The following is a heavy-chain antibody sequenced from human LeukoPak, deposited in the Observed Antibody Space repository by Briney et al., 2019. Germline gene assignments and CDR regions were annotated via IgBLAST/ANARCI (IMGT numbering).Heavy chain of an antibody. J-gene: IGHJ4*02. CDR3: AKDMEGVVVVAATPDY. D-gene: IGHD2-15*01. CDR1: GFTFDDYA. Sequence: GGSLRLSCAASGFTFDDYAMHWVRQAPGKGLEWVSLISGHGGSTYYADSVKGRFTISRDNSKNSLYLQMNSLRTEDTALYYCAKDMEGVVVVAATPDYWGQGTLVTVSS. V-gene: IGHV3-43*02. CDR2: ISGHGGST.